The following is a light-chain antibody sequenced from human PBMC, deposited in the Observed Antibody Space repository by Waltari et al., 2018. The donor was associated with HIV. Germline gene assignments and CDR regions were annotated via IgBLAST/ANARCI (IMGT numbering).Light chain of an antibody. Sequence: QSVLTPPPSPSATPRQRVTISFSGSSSNIGSNYVSCYQQLPGTAPKLLIYRNNQRPSGVPDRFSGSKAGTSASVAISGLRSEDEADYYCAAWDDSQYVFGTGTKVTVL. V-gene: IGLV1-47*01. J-gene: IGLJ1*01. CDR2: RNN. CDR3: AAWDDSQYV. CDR1: SSNIGSNY.